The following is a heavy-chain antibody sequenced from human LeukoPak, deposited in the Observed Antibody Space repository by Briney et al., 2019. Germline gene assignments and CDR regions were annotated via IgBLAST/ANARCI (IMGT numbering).Heavy chain of an antibody. CDR3: ARRRPYYYYMDV. Sequence: PSETLSLTCAVYGGSFSGYYWSWIRQPPGKGLEWIGEINHSGSTNYNPSLKSRVTISVDTSKNQFSLRLSSVNAADTAVYYCARRRPYYYYMDVWGKGTTVTVSS. V-gene: IGHV4-34*01. CDR2: INHSGST. CDR1: GGSFSGYY. J-gene: IGHJ6*03.